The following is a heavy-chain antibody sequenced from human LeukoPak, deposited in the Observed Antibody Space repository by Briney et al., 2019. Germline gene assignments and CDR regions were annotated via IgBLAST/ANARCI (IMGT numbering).Heavy chain of an antibody. CDR2: INHSGST. J-gene: IGHJ4*02. CDR1: GDSINNYC. D-gene: IGHD2-15*01. V-gene: IGHV4-34*01. CDR3: ARRGGIRNSCYDY. Sequence: SETLSQTCTSSGDSINNYCRCWIRQPPGKGLEWIGEINHSGSTNYNPSLKSRVTISVDTSKNQFSLKLSSVTAADTAVYCCARRGGIRNSCYDYWGQGTLVTVSS.